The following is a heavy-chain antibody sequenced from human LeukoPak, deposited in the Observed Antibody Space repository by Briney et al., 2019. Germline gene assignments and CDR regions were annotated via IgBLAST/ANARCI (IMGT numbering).Heavy chain of an antibody. D-gene: IGHD2/OR15-2a*01. V-gene: IGHV3-64*01. CDR2: VSSNGAST. CDR1: GFTFSNYP. CDR3: AREISRGFDI. J-gene: IGHJ3*02. Sequence: GGSLRLSCAASGFTFSNYPMHWVRQAPGKGLVSVSAVSSNGASTYYENSVKDRFIVSRDNSKNTLYLQLGSLRAEDTAVYYCAREISRGFDIWGQGTMVTVSS.